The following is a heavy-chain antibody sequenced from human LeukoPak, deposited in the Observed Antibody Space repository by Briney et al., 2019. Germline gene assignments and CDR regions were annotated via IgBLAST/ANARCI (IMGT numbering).Heavy chain of an antibody. CDR1: GYTFTSYD. Sequence: ASVKVSCKASGYTFTSYDIIWVRQPSAQGLEWMGWMNPNSGHTGYAQKFQGRVTMTRTTSISTAYMELTRLTSEDSAVYYCARSIVGVRKRNDYWGQGTLVTVSS. D-gene: IGHD1-26*01. V-gene: IGHV1-8*01. J-gene: IGHJ4*02. CDR3: ARSIVGVRKRNDY. CDR2: MNPNSGHT.